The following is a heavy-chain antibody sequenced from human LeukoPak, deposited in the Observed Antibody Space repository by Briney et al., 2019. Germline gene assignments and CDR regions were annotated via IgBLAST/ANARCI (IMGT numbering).Heavy chain of an antibody. V-gene: IGHV3-30-3*01. J-gene: IGHJ1*01. CDR1: GFTFSSYA. D-gene: IGHD2-15*01. CDR2: ISYDGSNK. Sequence: GRSLRLSCAASGFTFSSYAMHWVRQAPGEGLEWVAVISYDGSNKYYADSVKGRFTISGDNSKNTLYLQMNSLRAEDTAVYYCARDVSDIVVVVAATLTYFQHWGQGTLVTVSS. CDR3: ARDVSDIVVVVAATLTYFQH.